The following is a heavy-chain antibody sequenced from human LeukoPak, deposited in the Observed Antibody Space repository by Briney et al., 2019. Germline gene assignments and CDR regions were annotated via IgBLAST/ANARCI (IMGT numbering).Heavy chain of an antibody. CDR1: GFTFSSYA. CDR3: AKDSESLGELSP. CDR2: ISGSGGST. J-gene: IGHJ4*02. D-gene: IGHD3-16*02. V-gene: IGHV3-23*01. Sequence: PGGSLRLSCAASGFTFSSYAMSWVRQAPGKGLEWASAISGSGGSTYYADSVKGRFTISRDNSKNTLYLQMNSLRAEDTAVYYCAKDSESLGELSPWGQGTLVTVSS.